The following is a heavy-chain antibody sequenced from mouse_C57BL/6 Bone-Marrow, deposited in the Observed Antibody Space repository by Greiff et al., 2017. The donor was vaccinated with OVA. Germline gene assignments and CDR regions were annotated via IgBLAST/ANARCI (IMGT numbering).Heavy chain of an antibody. J-gene: IGHJ2*01. CDR1: GFTFTDYY. D-gene: IGHD4-1*02. CDR3: ARFSTGGDY. V-gene: IGHV7-3*01. CDR2: IRNKANGYTT. Sequence: DVMLVESGGGLVQPGGSLILSCAASGFTFTDYYMSWVRQPPGKALEWLGFIRNKANGYTTEYSASVKGRFTISRDNSQSILYLQMNALRAEDSATYYCARFSTGGDYWGQGTTLTVSS.